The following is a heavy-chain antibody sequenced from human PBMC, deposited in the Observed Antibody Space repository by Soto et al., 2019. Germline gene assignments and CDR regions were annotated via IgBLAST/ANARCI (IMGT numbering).Heavy chain of an antibody. V-gene: IGHV3-23*01. Sequence: EVQLLESGGGLVQAGGSLRLSCAASGFTFSRDGMSWVRQAPGKGLEWVSLITDNGGSTYYADSVKGRFTISRDNTKNTLFMQMNSLRAEDTAVYYCAKERATTTAFDYWGQGALGTVSS. CDR1: GFTFSRDG. J-gene: IGHJ4*02. D-gene: IGHD4-17*01. CDR3: AKERATTTAFDY. CDR2: ITDNGGST.